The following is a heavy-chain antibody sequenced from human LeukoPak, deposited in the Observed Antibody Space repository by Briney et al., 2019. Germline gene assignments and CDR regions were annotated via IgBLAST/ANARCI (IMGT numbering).Heavy chain of an antibody. Sequence: GESLKISCKGSGYSFTNYWIGWVRQMPGKGLEWMGIIYPGDSDTRYSPSFEGQVTISADRSNSTTYLQWSSLKASDTAIYYCARVILYNWFDPWGQGTLVTVSS. CDR3: ARVILYNWFDP. J-gene: IGHJ5*02. CDR1: GYSFTNYW. D-gene: IGHD2/OR15-2a*01. CDR2: IYPGDSDT. V-gene: IGHV5-51*01.